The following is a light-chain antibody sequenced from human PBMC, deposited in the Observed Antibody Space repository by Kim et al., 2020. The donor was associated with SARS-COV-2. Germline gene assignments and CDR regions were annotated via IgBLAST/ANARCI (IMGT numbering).Light chain of an antibody. CDR2: DNN. CDR1: SSNIGNNS. J-gene: IGLJ1*01. CDR3: GTWDSSLSAYV. V-gene: IGLV1-51*01. Sequence: GPKVTIYCSGSSSNIGNNSVSWYQQLPGTAPKLLIYDNNKRPSGIPGRFSGYKSGTSATLGITGLQTGDEADYYCGTWDSSLSAYVFGTGTKVTVL.